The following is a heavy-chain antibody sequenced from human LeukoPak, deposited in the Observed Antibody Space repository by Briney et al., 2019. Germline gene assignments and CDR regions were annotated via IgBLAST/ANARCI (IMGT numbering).Heavy chain of an antibody. CDR3: ARGPLYSGYDYGFDY. D-gene: IGHD5-12*01. CDR2: INHSGST. J-gene: IGHJ4*02. CDR1: GGSFSGYY. Sequence: PETLSLTCAVYGGSFSGYYWSWIRQPPGKGLEWIGEINHSGSTNYNLSLKSRVTISVDTSKNQFSLKLSSVTAADTAVYYCARGPLYSGYDYGFDYWGQGTLVTVSS. V-gene: IGHV4-34*01.